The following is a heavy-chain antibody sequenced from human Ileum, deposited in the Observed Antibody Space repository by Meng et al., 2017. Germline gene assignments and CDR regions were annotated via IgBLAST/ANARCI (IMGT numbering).Heavy chain of an antibody. CDR1: CGSISSNTY. CDR3: ARHGGYSQDF. V-gene: IGHV4-4*02. D-gene: IGHD4-23*01. CDR2: ISHSGSA. J-gene: IGHJ4*02. Sequence: QVQLQGCGPGLVRPSGHLSLTCAVSCGSISSNTYWSWVRQPPGKGLEWIGQISHSGSAYYNPSLKSRVTMSVDKSKSQFSLMLTSVTAADTAIYYCARHGGYSQDFWGQGTLVTVSS.